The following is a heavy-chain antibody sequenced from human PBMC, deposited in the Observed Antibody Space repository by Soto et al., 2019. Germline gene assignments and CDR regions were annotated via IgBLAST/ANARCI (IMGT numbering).Heavy chain of an antibody. CDR2: ISSSSSYI. V-gene: IGHV3-21*01. J-gene: IGHJ6*02. Sequence: PGGSLRLSCAASGFTFSSYSMNWVRQAPGKGLEWVSSISSSSSYIYYADSVKGRVTISRDNAKNSLYLQMNSLRAEDTAVYYCARVPLTQRLGYCRGGSCPPSAYYYYGMDVWGQGTTVTVSS. D-gene: IGHD2-15*01. CDR3: ARVPLTQRLGYCRGGSCPPSAYYYYGMDV. CDR1: GFTFSSYS.